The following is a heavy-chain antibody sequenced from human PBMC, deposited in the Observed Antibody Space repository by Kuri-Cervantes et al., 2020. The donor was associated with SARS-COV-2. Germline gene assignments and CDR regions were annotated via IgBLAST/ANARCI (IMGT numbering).Heavy chain of an antibody. V-gene: IGHV4-38-2*02. Sequence: SETLSLTCTVAGYSISSGYYWGWIRQPPGKGLEWIGSIYHSGSTYYNPSLKSLVTISVDTSKNQFSLKLSSVTAADTAVYYCARVARLVSYYFDYWGQGTLVTVSS. CDR1: GYSISSGYY. D-gene: IGHD6-6*01. CDR2: IYHSGST. J-gene: IGHJ4*02. CDR3: ARVARLVSYYFDY.